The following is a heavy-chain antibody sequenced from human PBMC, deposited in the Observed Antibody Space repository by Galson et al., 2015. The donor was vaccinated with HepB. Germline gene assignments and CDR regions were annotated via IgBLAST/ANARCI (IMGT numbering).Heavy chain of an antibody. Sequence: SLRLSCAASGFTFSSYAMHWVRQAPGKGLEYVSAISSNGGSTYYADSVKGRFTISRDNSKNTLYLQMSSLRAEDTAVYYCVKEWIQLWFDYWGQGTLVTVSS. CDR3: VKEWIQLWFDY. CDR1: GFTFSSYA. CDR2: ISSNGGST. J-gene: IGHJ4*02. D-gene: IGHD5-18*01. V-gene: IGHV3-64D*06.